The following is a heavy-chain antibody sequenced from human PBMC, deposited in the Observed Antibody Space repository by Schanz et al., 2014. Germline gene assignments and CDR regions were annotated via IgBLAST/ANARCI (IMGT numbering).Heavy chain of an antibody. D-gene: IGHD2-21*02. CDR3: ARDLNRCGGDCYSG. CDR1: GFTFSNHA. Sequence: EVHLLESGGGLVQPGGSLRLSCAASGFTFSNHALSWVRQAPGKGLEWVSSISPSSSYIYYADSVKGRFTISRDNAKNSLYLQMNSLRAEDTAVYYCARDLNRCGGDCYSGWGQGTLVTVSS. CDR2: ISPSSSYI. J-gene: IGHJ4*02. V-gene: IGHV3-21*01.